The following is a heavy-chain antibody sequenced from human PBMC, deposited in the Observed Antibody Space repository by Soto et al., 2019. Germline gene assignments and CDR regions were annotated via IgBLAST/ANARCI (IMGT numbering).Heavy chain of an antibody. V-gene: IGHV4-31*03. CDR1: GGSISSGGYY. J-gene: IGHJ4*02. CDR2: IYNSGRT. D-gene: IGHD2-2*01. Sequence: PSETLSLTCTVSGGSISSGGYYWSWIRQHPGKGLEWIGHIYNSGRTYYNPSLKSRITKSVDTSKNQFSLKLSSVTAADTAVYYCASAPNQYYFDYWGQGTLVTVSS. CDR3: ASAPNQYYFDY.